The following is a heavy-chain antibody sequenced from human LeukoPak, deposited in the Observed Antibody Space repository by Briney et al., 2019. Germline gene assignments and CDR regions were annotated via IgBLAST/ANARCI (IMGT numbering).Heavy chain of an antibody. CDR2: IYTSGGT. CDR3: AREMAPSWGAFDI. V-gene: IGHV4-4*07. J-gene: IGHJ3*02. Sequence: SGTLSLTCTVSGISISNYYWSWIRQPAGKGLEWIGRIYTSGGTNYNPSLKSRVTMSVDTATNQFSLKLSSVTAADTALYYCAREMAPSWGAFDIWGQGTMVTVSS. CDR1: GISISNYY. D-gene: IGHD5-24*01.